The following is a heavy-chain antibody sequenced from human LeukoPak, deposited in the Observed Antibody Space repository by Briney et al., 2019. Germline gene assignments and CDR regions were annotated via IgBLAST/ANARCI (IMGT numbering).Heavy chain of an antibody. J-gene: IGHJ4*02. CDR3: ASQPYSSGWYPIDY. CDR2: IHYSARI. V-gene: IGHV4-38-2*02. Sequence: NASETLSLTCTVSGYSISSGYYWGWIRQPPGQGLEWIGSIHYSARIYYNPSLKSRVTISVDTSKNQFSLKLSSVTAADTAVYYCASQPYSSGWYPIDYWGQGTLVTVSS. D-gene: IGHD6-19*01. CDR1: GYSISSGYY.